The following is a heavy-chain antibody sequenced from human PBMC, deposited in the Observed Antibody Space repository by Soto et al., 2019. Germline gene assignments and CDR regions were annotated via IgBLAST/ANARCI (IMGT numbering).Heavy chain of an antibody. CDR3: ARDKITGLFDY. J-gene: IGHJ4*02. Sequence: SETLSLTCAVSGGSISSSSYYWGWIRQPPGKGLEWIGEISHSGSTNYNPSLKSRVTISVDTSKNQFSLKLTSVTAADTAVYYCARDKITGLFDYWGQGTLVTVSS. CDR2: ISHSGST. CDR1: GGSISSSSYY. D-gene: IGHD2-8*02. V-gene: IGHV4-39*07.